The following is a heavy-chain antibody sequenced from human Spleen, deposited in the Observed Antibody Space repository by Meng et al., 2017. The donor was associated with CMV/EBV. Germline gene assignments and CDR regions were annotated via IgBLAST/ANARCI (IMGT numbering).Heavy chain of an antibody. CDR2: ISPGTGDT. CDR3: ARDSKMSGWHYFDY. CDR1: GYSFNSFG. D-gene: IGHD6-19*01. J-gene: IGHJ4*02. V-gene: IGHV1-18*01. Sequence: KTSGYSFNSFGLSWVRQAPGQGLEWMGWISPGTGDTHYAQSLQDRVSMTTDTSTNTAYLELRSLRSDDTAVYYCARDSKMSGWHYFDYWGQGTLVTVSS.